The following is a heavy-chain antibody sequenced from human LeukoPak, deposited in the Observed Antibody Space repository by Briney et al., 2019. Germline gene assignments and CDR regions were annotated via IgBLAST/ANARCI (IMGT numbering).Heavy chain of an antibody. Sequence: ASVKVSCKASGYTFTGDYMHWVRQAPGQGLEWMGWINPNSGGTNYAQKFQGRVTMTRDTSISTAYMELSRLRSDDTAVYYCASGRTYCGGDCLPSDAFDIWGQGTMVTVSS. D-gene: IGHD2-21*01. J-gene: IGHJ3*02. CDR3: ASGRTYCGGDCLPSDAFDI. V-gene: IGHV1-2*02. CDR1: GYTFTGDY. CDR2: INPNSGGT.